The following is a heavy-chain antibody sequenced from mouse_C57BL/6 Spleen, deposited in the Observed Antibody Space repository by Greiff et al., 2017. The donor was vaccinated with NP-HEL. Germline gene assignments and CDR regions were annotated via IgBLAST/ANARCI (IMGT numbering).Heavy chain of an antibody. Sequence: VKLVESGPGLVAPSQSLSITCTVSGFSLTSYAISWVRQPPGKGLEWLGVIWTGGGTNYNSALKSRLSISKDNSKSQVLLKMNSLQTDDTARYYCARNSLGPGAGADYFDYWGQGTTLTVSS. D-gene: IGHD4-1*01. CDR2: IWTGGGT. J-gene: IGHJ2*01. V-gene: IGHV2-9-1*01. CDR1: GFSLTSYA. CDR3: ARNSLGPGAGADYFDY.